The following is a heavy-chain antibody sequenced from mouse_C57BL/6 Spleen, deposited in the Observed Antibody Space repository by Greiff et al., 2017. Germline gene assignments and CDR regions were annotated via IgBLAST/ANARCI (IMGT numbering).Heavy chain of an antibody. J-gene: IGHJ4*01. V-gene: IGHV1-74*01. CDR2: IHPAGSDT. Sequence: VQLQQPGAELVKPGASVKVSCKASGYTFTSYWMHWVKQRPGQGLEWIGRIHPAGSDTNYNQKFKGKATLTVDKSSSTAYMQLSSLTSEDAAVYYCAIYYDGSSGYAMDYWGQGTSVTVSS. CDR1: GYTFTSYW. D-gene: IGHD1-1*01. CDR3: AIYYDGSSGYAMDY.